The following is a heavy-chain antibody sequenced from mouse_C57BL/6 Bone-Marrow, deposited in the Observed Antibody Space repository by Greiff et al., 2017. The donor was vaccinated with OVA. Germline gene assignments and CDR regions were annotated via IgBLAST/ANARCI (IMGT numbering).Heavy chain of an antibody. Sequence: QVQLQQPGAELVRPGSSVKLSCKASGYTFTSYWMHWVKQRPIQGLEWIGNIDPSDSETHYNQKFKDKATLTVDKSSSTAYMQLSSLTSEDSAVYYCARRYYGSSYYFDYWGQGTTLTVSS. CDR3: ARRYYGSSYYFDY. V-gene: IGHV1-52*01. J-gene: IGHJ2*01. CDR2: IDPSDSET. CDR1: GYTFTSYW. D-gene: IGHD1-1*01.